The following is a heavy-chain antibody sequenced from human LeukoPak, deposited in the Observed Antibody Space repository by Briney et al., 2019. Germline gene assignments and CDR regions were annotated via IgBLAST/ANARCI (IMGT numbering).Heavy chain of an antibody. CDR2: IKQDGSEK. CDR1: GFTFSRYW. CDR3: ARSAGSSGWYEGYYFDY. Sequence: GGSLRLSCAASGFTFSRYWMSWVRQAPGKGLEWVANIKQDGSEKYFVDSVKGRFTISRDNAKISLYLQMNSLRAEDTTIYYCARSAGSSGWYEGYYFDYWGQGTLVTVSS. V-gene: IGHV3-7*01. D-gene: IGHD6-13*01. J-gene: IGHJ4*02.